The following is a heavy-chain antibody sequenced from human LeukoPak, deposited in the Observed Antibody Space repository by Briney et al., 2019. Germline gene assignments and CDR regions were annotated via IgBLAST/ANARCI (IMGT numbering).Heavy chain of an antibody. V-gene: IGHV1-18*01. Sequence: ASVKVSCKASGYTFTSYGISWVRQAPGQGLEWMGWISAYNGNTNYAQKLQGRVTMTTDTSTSTAYMELRSLRSDDTAVYYCARDLPLIQLRVLFDYWGQGTLVTVSS. CDR3: ARDLPLIQLRVLFDY. J-gene: IGHJ4*02. CDR1: GYTFTSYG. CDR2: ISAYNGNT. D-gene: IGHD5-18*01.